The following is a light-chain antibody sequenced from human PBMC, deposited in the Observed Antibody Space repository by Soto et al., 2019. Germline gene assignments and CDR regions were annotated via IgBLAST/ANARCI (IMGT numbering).Light chain of an antibody. CDR3: QQSYSTLIT. J-gene: IGKJ5*01. CDR1: QSISSY. Sequence: DIQMTQSPSSLSASVGYRVTITCRASQSISSYLNWYQQKPGKAPKLLIYAASSLQSGVPSRFSGSGSGTDFTLTISSLQPEDFATYYCQQSYSTLITFGQGTRREIK. CDR2: AAS. V-gene: IGKV1-39*01.